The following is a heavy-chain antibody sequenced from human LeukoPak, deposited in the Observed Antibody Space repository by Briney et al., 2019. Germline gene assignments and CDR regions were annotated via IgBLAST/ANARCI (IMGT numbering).Heavy chain of an antibody. J-gene: IGHJ4*02. V-gene: IGHV4-4*07. CDR1: GVSIRSYY. Sequence: SETLSLNCSGSGVSIRSYYWSLIRQSAGDKPKLICRIYPGGGIYATATTSYNPSFKSRVTMSGDTSKNQLSLKLSSVTAADTAVYYCARDHYDILTGYLYYFDYWGQGTLVTVSS. D-gene: IGHD3-9*01. CDR3: ARDHYDILTGYLYYFDY. CDR2: IYPGGGIYATATT.